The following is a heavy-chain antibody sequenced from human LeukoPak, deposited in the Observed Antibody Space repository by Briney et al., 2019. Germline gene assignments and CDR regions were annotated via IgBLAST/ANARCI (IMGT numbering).Heavy chain of an antibody. CDR3: ARGLVWRFLLDSRRDSFDI. Sequence: PSETLSLTCTVSGGSISSGDYYWSWIRQPPGKGLEWIGYIYYIGNTFYNPSLKSRVTISVDTSKNQFSLKLRSVTAADTAVYYCARGLVWRFLLDSRRDSFDIWGQGTTITVSS. CDR2: IYYIGNT. D-gene: IGHD3-16*01. J-gene: IGHJ3*02. V-gene: IGHV4-30-4*01. CDR1: GGSISSGDYY.